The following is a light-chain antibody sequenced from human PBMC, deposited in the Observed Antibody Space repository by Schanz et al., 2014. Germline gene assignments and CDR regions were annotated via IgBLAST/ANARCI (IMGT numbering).Light chain of an antibody. Sequence: QSALTQPASVSGSPGQSITISCTGTSSDVGSNNIVSWYQQHPGKAPKLMIYEGTKRPLGVSNRFSGSKSDNTASLTISGLQAEDEADYYCNSYTSSSPYVFGTGTKVTVL. CDR3: NSYTSSSPYV. CDR2: EGT. J-gene: IGLJ1*01. V-gene: IGLV2-14*02. CDR1: SSDVGSNNI.